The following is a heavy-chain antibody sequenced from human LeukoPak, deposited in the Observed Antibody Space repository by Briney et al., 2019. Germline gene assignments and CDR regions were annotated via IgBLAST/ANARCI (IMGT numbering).Heavy chain of an antibody. CDR3: ARTTEGGYTYDYFYYYYMDV. CDR2: IYSSGTT. D-gene: IGHD5-18*01. CDR1: GGSIGSFY. V-gene: IGHV4-59*01. J-gene: IGHJ6*03. Sequence: SETLSLTCTVSGGSIGSFYWTWIRQPPGKGLEWIGYIYSSGTTNYNPSLKSRVTISVDTSKNQFSLKLSSVTAADTAVYYCARTTEGGYTYDYFYYYYMDVWGKGTTVTISS.